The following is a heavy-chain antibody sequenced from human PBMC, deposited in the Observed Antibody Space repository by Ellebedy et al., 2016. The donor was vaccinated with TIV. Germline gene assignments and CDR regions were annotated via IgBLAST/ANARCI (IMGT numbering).Heavy chain of an antibody. Sequence: GGSLRLXXEASGYSFIYYWISWVRQMPGKGLEWMGRIDPSVSYSKDSPSFQGHVTISVDTAINTAYLQWSSLKASDSAMYYCARHELGSNAAFDYWGQGTLVTVSS. V-gene: IGHV5-10-1*01. J-gene: IGHJ4*02. D-gene: IGHD7-27*01. CDR3: ARHELGSNAAFDY. CDR2: IDPSVSYS. CDR1: GYSFIYYW.